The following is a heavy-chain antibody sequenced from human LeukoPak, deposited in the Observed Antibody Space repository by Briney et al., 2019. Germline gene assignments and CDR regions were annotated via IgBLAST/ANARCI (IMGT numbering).Heavy chain of an antibody. Sequence: SDTLSLTCTVSGGSLSGHFWSWFRRPPGKGLENIGYIHSSGSTNYNPSYKSRVTVSLEMSKNQFSLSLSSVTAADTAVYYCACGVGQQLVPFDYWGQGTLVTVSS. CDR2: IHSSGST. D-gene: IGHD6-13*01. CDR1: GGSLSGHF. J-gene: IGHJ4*02. V-gene: IGHV4-59*07. CDR3: ACGVGQQLVPFDY.